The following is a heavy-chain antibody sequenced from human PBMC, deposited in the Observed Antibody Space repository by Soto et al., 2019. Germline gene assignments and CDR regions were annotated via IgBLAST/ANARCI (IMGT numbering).Heavy chain of an antibody. CDR2: IDNAGTDS. CDR3: ARGWFGPDV. Sequence: EVQLVESGGGLVQPGGSLRPSVAASGFTLGGAPMHWARQAPGKGLVWVSGIDNAGTDSTYADSVKGRFTSSRDNAKNMLYLQMNSLRVEDTAVYYCARGWFGPDVWGKGTTVTVSS. V-gene: IGHV3-74*01. J-gene: IGHJ6*04. CDR1: GFTLGGAP. D-gene: IGHD3-10*01.